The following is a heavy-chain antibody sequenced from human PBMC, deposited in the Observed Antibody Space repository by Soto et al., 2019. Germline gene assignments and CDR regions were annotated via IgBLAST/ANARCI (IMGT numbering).Heavy chain of an antibody. D-gene: IGHD3-9*01. V-gene: IGHV3-49*03. CDR3: TRDYDILTGYYSRAHN. Sequence: PGGSLRLSCTASGFTFGDYAMSWFRQAPGKGLEWVGFIRSKAYGGTTEYAASVKGRFTISRDDSKSIAYLQMNSLKTEDTAVYYCTRDYDILTGYYSRAHNWGQGTLDTVSS. CDR1: GFTFGDYA. J-gene: IGHJ4*02. CDR2: IRSKAYGGTT.